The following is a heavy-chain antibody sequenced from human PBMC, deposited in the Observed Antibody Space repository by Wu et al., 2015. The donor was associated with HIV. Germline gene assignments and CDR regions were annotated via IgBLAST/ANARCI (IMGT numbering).Heavy chain of an antibody. Sequence: QVQLVQSGAGVNEAWGLSEVSARLLVTPLPAMVSAGCDRPWTRLEWMGWISAYNGNTNYAQKLQGRVTMTTDTSTSTAYMELRSLRSDDTAVYYCARDLSPTIFGVAHPGAFDIWGQGTMVTVSS. J-gene: IGHJ3*02. CDR2: ISAYNGNT. CDR1: VTPLPAMV. CDR3: ARDLSPTIFGVAHPGAFDI. D-gene: IGHD3-3*01. V-gene: IGHV1-18*01.